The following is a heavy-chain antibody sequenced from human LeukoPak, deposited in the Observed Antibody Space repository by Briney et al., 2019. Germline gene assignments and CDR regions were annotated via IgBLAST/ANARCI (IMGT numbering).Heavy chain of an antibody. CDR1: GYSISTGYY. J-gene: IGHJ3*02. D-gene: IGHD3-10*01. CDR3: ARGVPDYNVEI. V-gene: IGHV4-38-2*02. CDR2: IEDTGNT. Sequence: SETLSLTCTVSGYSISTGYYWDWIRQPPGKRLEWMGYIEDTGNTAYNPSLESRVAISLDMSKNQFYLTLTSMTAADAAVYYCARGVPDYNVEIWGQGTMVTVSS.